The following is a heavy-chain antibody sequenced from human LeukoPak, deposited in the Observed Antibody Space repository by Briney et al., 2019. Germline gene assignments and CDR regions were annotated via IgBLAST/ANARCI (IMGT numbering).Heavy chain of an antibody. V-gene: IGHV3-7*05. CDR1: GFTFSTHW. Sequence: GGSLRLSCAASGFTFSTHWMAWVRQAPRKGLEWVANIKQDGTEEFYVDSVKGRSTISGDNAKNSLYLQMNSLRAGDTAVYYCARQAVDTGYRPFDCWGQGTLVTVSS. CDR3: ARQAVDTGYRPFDC. CDR2: IKQDGTEE. D-gene: IGHD3-9*01. J-gene: IGHJ4*02.